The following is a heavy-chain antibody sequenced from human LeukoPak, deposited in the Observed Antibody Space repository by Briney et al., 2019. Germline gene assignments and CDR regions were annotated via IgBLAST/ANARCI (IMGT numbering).Heavy chain of an antibody. Sequence: GASLQISCKGSGYSFTSYWIGWVRQLPGEGLEWMGTIYPGDSDTRYSPSLQGQVTISADKSITTAYLQWSSLKASDTAIYYCARLSSPRGSFDYWGQGTLVTVSS. V-gene: IGHV5-51*01. CDR3: ARLSSPRGSFDY. CDR1: GYSFTSYW. J-gene: IGHJ4*02. CDR2: IYPGDSDT. D-gene: IGHD6-13*01.